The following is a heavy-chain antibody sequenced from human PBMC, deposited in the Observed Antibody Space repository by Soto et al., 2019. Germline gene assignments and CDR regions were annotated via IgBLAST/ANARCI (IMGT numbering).Heavy chain of an antibody. J-gene: IGHJ5*02. CDR2: IYYSGST. CDR1: GGSISSYY. V-gene: IGHV4-59*01. CDR3: ARASYSSSHNWFDP. Sequence: KSSETLSLTCTVSGGSISSYYWSWIRQPPGKGLEWIGYIYYSGSTNYNPSLKSRVTISVDTSKNQFSLKLSSVTAADTAVYYYARASYSSSHNWFDPWGQGTLVTVSS. D-gene: IGHD6-13*01.